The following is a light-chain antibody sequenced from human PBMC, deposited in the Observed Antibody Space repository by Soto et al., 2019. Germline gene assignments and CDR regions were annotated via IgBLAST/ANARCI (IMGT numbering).Light chain of an antibody. V-gene: IGLV2-23*01. J-gene: IGLJ1*01. Sequence: QSALAQPASVSGSPGQSITISCTGTSGFVGSFSLVSWYQQHPGKAPKVMISEGPRRPSGVPDRFSGSHSVTSASLTISGHQADDEADYSCCLYIRSTTYVFGSRTKVTIL. CDR1: SGFVGSFSL. CDR2: EGP. CDR3: CLYIRSTTYV.